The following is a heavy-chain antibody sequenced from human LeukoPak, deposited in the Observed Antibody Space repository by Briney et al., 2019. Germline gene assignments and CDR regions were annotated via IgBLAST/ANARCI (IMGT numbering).Heavy chain of an antibody. D-gene: IGHD2-15*01. V-gene: IGHV1-69*06. CDR3: ARDPTESSLAADSLDY. CDR1: GGTFSSYA. CDR2: IIPIFGTA. J-gene: IGHJ4*02. Sequence: ASVKVSCKASGGTFSSYAIRWVRQAPGQGLEWMGGIIPIFGTANHAQKFQGRVTITADKSTSTAYRALSSLRSEDTAVYYCARDPTESSLAADSLDYWGQGTLVGVSS.